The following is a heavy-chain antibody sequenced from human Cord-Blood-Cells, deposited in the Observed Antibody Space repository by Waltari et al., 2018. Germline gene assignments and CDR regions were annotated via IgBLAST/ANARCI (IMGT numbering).Heavy chain of an antibody. V-gene: IGHV3-23*01. Sequence: EVQLLESGGGLVKPGGSLRISCAASGLTFSSYAMSWVRQAPGKGLEWVSAISGSGGSTYYADSVKGRFTISRDNSKNTLYLQMNSLRAEDTAVYYCAKVLGQQLPHYFDYWGQGTLVTVSS. CDR1: GLTFSSYA. CDR3: AKVLGQQLPHYFDY. D-gene: IGHD6-13*01. CDR2: ISGSGGST. J-gene: IGHJ4*02.